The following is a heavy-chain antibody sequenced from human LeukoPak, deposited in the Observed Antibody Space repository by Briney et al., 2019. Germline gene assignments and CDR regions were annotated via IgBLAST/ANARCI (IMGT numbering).Heavy chain of an antibody. J-gene: IGHJ4*02. Sequence: PSETLSLTCAVYGGSFSGYYWSWIRQPPGKGLEWIGEINHSGSTNYNPSLKSRVTISVDTSKNQFSLKLSSVTAADTAVYYCARQRYNWNDWGAGFDYWGQGTLVTVSS. CDR2: INHSGST. CDR1: GGSFSGYY. V-gene: IGHV4-34*01. D-gene: IGHD1-1*01. CDR3: ARQRYNWNDWGAGFDY.